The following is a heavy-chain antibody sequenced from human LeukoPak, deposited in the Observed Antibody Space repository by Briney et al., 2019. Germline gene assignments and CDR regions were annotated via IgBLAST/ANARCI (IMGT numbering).Heavy chain of an antibody. Sequence: ASVKVSCKASGYTFTSYYMHWVRQAPGQGLEWMGIINPSGGSTRYEQKFQGRVTMTRDTSTSTVYMELSSLRSEDTAVYYCARDLYCSGGSCLYYFDYWGQGTLVTVSS. CDR2: INPSGGST. CDR1: GYTFTSYY. J-gene: IGHJ4*02. D-gene: IGHD2-15*01. CDR3: ARDLYCSGGSCLYYFDY. V-gene: IGHV1-46*03.